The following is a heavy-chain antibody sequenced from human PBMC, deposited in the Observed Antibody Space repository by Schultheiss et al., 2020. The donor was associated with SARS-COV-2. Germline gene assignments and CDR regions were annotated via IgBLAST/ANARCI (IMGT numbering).Heavy chain of an antibody. CDR1: GGSISSYY. CDR2: IYYSGST. Sequence: SETLSLTCTVSGGSISSYYWSWIRQPPGKGLEWIGYIYYSGSTNYNPSLKSRVTISVDTSKNQFSLKLSSVTAADTAVYYCARYLNVEYSSSSELGYYYGMDVWGQGTTVTVSS. J-gene: IGHJ6*02. V-gene: IGHV4-59*01. D-gene: IGHD6-6*01. CDR3: ARYLNVEYSSSSELGYYYGMDV.